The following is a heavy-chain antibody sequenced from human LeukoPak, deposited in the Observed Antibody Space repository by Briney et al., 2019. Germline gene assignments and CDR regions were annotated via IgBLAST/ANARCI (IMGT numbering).Heavy chain of an antibody. D-gene: IGHD3-9*01. J-gene: IGHJ4*02. CDR2: IKKDGTEK. CDR3: ARGPPTTYFDWEFDY. Sequence: GGSLRLSCAASELTFSSYCMTWVRQGPGKGLEWVATIKKDGTEKYYVDSVKGRFTISRDNAENSLYLQMNSLRAEDTAVYYCARGPPTTYFDWEFDYWGQGTLVTVSS. CDR1: ELTFSSYC. V-gene: IGHV3-7*03.